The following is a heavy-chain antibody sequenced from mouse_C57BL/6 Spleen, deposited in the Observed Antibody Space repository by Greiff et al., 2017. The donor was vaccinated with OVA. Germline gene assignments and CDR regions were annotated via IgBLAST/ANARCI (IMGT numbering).Heavy chain of an antibody. CDR3: ASGYDYEEDY. D-gene: IGHD2-4*01. CDR1: GYTFTDYY. CDR2: INPYNGGT. V-gene: IGHV1-19*01. J-gene: IGHJ4*01. Sequence: DVKLQESGPVLVKPGASVKMSCKASGYTFTDYYMNWVKQSHGKSLEWIGVINPYNGGTSYNQKFKGKATLTVDKSSSTAYMELNSLTSEDAAVYYCASGYDYEEDYWGQGTSVTVSS.